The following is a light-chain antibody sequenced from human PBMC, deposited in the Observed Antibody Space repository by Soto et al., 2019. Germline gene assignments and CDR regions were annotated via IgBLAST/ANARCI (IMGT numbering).Light chain of an antibody. CDR2: AAS. CDR3: QQANRFPYS. Sequence: DIQMSQSPSSVSASVGDRVTITCRASQDFNNRLAWYQQTPGKAPKLLIYAASSLQPGVPSRFSGSGSGTDFALTISSLHPEDFATYYCQQANRFPYSFGQGTKLEMK. J-gene: IGKJ2*03. CDR1: QDFNNR. V-gene: IGKV1-12*01.